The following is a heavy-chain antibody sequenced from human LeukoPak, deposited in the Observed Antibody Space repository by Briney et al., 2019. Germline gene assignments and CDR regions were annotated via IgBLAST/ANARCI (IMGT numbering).Heavy chain of an antibody. CDR1: EYTFSSYS. J-gene: IGHJ6*02. Sequence: ASVTVSCTASEYTFSSYSIHWVRQAPGQRLEWMGWINAGKGNTKYSQNLQGRVTVTGDTSASTAYMELSSLTSEDTAVYYCARGSCSSTSCFMDVWGQGTTVTVSS. V-gene: IGHV1-3*01. CDR3: ARGSCSSTSCFMDV. D-gene: IGHD2-2*01. CDR2: INAGKGNT.